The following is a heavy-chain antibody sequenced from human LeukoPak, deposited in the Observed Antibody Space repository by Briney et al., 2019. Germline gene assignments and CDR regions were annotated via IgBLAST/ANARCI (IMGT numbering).Heavy chain of an antibody. J-gene: IGHJ4*02. CDR1: GHIFSDYY. CDR3: ATDLFRLAASGSVY. CDR2: INTSGGDT. V-gene: IGHV1-46*01. D-gene: IGHD6-13*01. Sequence: ASVKVSCKASGHIFSDYYFHWVRQAPGQGVEWMGTINTSGGDTRSAQRFQRRIILTRDTSTSTVYMELSSLGSEDTAVYYCATDLFRLAASGSVYWGQGTLVIVSS.